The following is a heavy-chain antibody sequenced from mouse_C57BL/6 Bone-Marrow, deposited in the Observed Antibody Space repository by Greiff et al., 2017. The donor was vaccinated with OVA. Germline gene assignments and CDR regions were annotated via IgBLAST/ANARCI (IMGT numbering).Heavy chain of an antibody. D-gene: IGHD2-4*01. CDR2: IDPEDGET. J-gene: IGHJ3*01. Sequence: VQLQQSGAELVKPGASVKLSCTASGFNIKDYYMHWVKQRTEQGLEWIGRIDPEDGETKYAPNFQGKATITADTSSNTAYLQLSSLTAEDTAVYYCARYDYDTWFAYWGQGTLVTVSA. V-gene: IGHV14-2*01. CDR1: GFNIKDYY. CDR3: ARYDYDTWFAY.